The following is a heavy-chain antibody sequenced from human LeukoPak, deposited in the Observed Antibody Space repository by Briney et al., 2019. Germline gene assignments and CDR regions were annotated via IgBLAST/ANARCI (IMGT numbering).Heavy chain of an antibody. CDR1: GGSISRSS. D-gene: IGHD6-19*01. Sequence: ETLSLTCIVSGGSISRSSYYWGWIRQPPGKGLEWVSSISSSSSYIYYADSVKGRFTISRDNAKNSLYLQMNSLRAEDTAVYYCAREDIAVDWGQGTLVTVSS. CDR3: AREDIAVD. CDR2: ISSSSSYI. J-gene: IGHJ4*02. V-gene: IGHV3-21*01.